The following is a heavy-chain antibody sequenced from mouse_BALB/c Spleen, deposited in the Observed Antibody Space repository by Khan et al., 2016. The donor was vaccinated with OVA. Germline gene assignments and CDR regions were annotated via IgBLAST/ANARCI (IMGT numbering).Heavy chain of an antibody. Sequence: QVQLQQSGPELVKPGASVKMSCKASGYTFTDYVISWVKQRTGQGLEWIGEIYPGSGSTYYNKKFKGRATLTADKSSNTAYMQLSSLTSEDSAVDCCERCHYGSKVYYLDDWGQGTTLTVSS. CDR1: GYTFTDYV. D-gene: IGHD1-1*01. V-gene: IGHV1-77*01. J-gene: IGHJ2*01. CDR2: IYPGSGST. CDR3: ERCHYGSKVYYLDD.